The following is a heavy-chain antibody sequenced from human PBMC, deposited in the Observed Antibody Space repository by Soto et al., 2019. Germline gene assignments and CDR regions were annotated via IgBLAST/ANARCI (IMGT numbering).Heavy chain of an antibody. V-gene: IGHV1-18*01. CDR2: ISAYNGNT. Sequence: GASVKVSCKASGYTFTSYGISWVRQAPGQGLEWMGWISAYNGNTNYAQKLQGRVTMTTDTSTSTAYMELRSLRSDDTAVYYCARVSRITIFGVASDAFDIWGQGTMVTVPS. CDR1: GYTFTSYG. D-gene: IGHD3-3*01. CDR3: ARVSRITIFGVASDAFDI. J-gene: IGHJ3*02.